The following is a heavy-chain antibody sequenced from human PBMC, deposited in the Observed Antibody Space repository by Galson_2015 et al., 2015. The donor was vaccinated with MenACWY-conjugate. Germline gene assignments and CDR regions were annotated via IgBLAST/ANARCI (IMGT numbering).Heavy chain of an antibody. D-gene: IGHD1-26*01. J-gene: IGHJ6*02. CDR1: EVTLNVYT. Sequence: SVKVSCKASEVTLNVYTISWLRQAPGEGLEWVGRIIPILGMTNYGQRFQGRVTMTADKSTSTAYMELSSLRSEDTAVYYCARDMGSVGDVWGQGTTVIVS. CDR3: ARDMGSVGDV. V-gene: IGHV1-69*04. CDR2: IIPILGMT.